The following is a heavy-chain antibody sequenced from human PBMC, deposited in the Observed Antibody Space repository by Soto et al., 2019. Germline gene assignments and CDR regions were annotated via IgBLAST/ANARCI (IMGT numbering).Heavy chain of an antibody. CDR2: ISWNSGSI. CDR1: GFTFDDYA. D-gene: IGHD6-13*01. V-gene: IGHV3-9*01. Sequence: SLKISCAASGFTFDDYAMHWVRQAPGKGLEWVSGISWNSGSIGYADSVKGRFTISRDNAKNSLYLQMNSLRAEDTALYYCAKSKVPGYSSSWFTFDYWGQGTLVTVSS. CDR3: AKSKVPGYSSSWFTFDY. J-gene: IGHJ4*02.